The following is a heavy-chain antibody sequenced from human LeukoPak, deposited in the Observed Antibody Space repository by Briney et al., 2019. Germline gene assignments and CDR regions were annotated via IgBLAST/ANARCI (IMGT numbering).Heavy chain of an antibody. V-gene: IGHV3-7*01. CDR3: ARGAWRSIFDY. D-gene: IGHD3-3*01. CDR1: GFTFSSYR. CDR2: IKQDGSEK. J-gene: IGHJ4*02. Sequence: GGSLRLSCAASGFTFSSYRMSWVRQAPGKGLEWVANIKQDGSEKYYVDSVKGRFTVSRDNTKNSLYLQMNSLRAEDTAVYYCARGAWRSIFDYWGQGTLVTVSS.